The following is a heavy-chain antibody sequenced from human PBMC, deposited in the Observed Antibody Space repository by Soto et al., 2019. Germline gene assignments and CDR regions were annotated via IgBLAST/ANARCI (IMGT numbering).Heavy chain of an antibody. CDR2: IYWDDDK. Sequence: QITLKESGPSLVKPTETLTLTCTFSGFSLSSSGVGVAWIRQPPGKPLEWLALIYWDDDKYTSPSLKSRLTITNDTSKKQVVLLMTNMDPVDTATYFCVHLLTGGRFDSWGQGTLVTVSS. D-gene: IGHD3-16*01. CDR3: VHLLTGGRFDS. J-gene: IGHJ4*02. V-gene: IGHV2-5*02. CDR1: GFSLSSSGVG.